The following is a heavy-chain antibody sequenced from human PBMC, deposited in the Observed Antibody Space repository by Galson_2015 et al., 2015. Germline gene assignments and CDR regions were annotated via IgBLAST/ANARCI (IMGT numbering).Heavy chain of an antibody. CDR2: ISYDGSNK. V-gene: IGHV3-30-3*01. Sequence: SLRLSCAASGFTFSSYAMHWVRQAPGKGLEWVAVISYDGSNKYYADSVKGRFTISRDNSKNTLYLQMNSLRAEDTAVYYCARDWQAGGPDGYNQPRSYYYGMDVGGQGTTVTVSS. CDR3: ARDWQAGGPDGYNQPRSYYYGMDV. J-gene: IGHJ6*02. CDR1: GFTFSSYA. D-gene: IGHD5-24*01.